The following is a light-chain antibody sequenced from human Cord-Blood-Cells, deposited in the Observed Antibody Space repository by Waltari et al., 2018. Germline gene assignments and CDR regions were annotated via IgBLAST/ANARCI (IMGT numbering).Light chain of an antibody. CDR3: CSYAGSYTWV. Sequence: QSALTQPRSVSGSPGQSVTISCTGTSRDVGGYNYVSWYQQHPGKAPKLMIYEVSKRPSGVPDRFSGSKSGNTASLTISGLQAEDDADYYCCSYAGSYTWVFGGGTKLTVL. J-gene: IGLJ3*02. CDR2: EVS. CDR1: SRDVGGYNY. V-gene: IGLV2-11*01.